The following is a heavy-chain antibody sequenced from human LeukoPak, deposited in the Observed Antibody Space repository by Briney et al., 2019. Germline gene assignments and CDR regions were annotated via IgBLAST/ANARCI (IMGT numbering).Heavy chain of an antibody. J-gene: IGHJ6*03. CDR3: AKGRGWEASYYYYYMDV. D-gene: IGHD1-26*01. CDR2: ISGSGGTI. Sequence: PGGSLRLSCAVSGITFKNYEMNWVRQAPGKGLEWVSYISGSGGTIYYADSVKGRFTISRDNSKNTLYLQMNSLRAEDTAVYYCAKGRGWEASYYYYYMDVWGKGTTVTISS. V-gene: IGHV3-48*03. CDR1: GITFKNYE.